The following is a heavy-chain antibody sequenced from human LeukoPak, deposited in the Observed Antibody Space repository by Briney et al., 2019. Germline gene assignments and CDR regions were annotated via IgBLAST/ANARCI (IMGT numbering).Heavy chain of an antibody. CDR2: IRYDGSNK. V-gene: IGHV3-30*02. D-gene: IGHD4-11*01. CDR3: ARGRGTEDYTQHSFDI. J-gene: IGHJ3*02. Sequence: GRSLRLSCAASGVTFSSYGMHWGRQAPGTGQERGAFIRYDGSNKYYADSVKGRFTISRDNSKNTLYLQMTSLRVEDTAVYYCARGRGTEDYTQHSFDIWGQGTVVTVSS. CDR1: GVTFSSYG.